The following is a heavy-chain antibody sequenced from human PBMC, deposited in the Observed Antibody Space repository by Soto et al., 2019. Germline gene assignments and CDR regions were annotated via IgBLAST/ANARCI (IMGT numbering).Heavy chain of an antibody. D-gene: IGHD6-6*01. Sequence: GGSLRLSCTASAFNFTYNAMSWVRQAPGKGLQWVSTVSGNGENTYYAESVRGRFTISRDTSKNTLYLQMNSLRVEDTAVYYCAGLPGGTAPRPAYWGQGTPVTVSS. CDR2: VSGNGENT. CDR1: AFNFTYNA. V-gene: IGHV3-23*01. CDR3: AGLPGGTAPRPAY. J-gene: IGHJ4*02.